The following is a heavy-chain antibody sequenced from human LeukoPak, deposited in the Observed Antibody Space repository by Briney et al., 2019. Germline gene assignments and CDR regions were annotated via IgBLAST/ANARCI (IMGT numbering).Heavy chain of an antibody. Sequence: ASVKVSCKASGYTFSSYGISWVRQAPGQGLKWMGWISVYNGNTKYAQKFQGRVTMTTDTFTSTAYMEVTSLRSDDTAVYYCARDQYDSVWDSHRPYFDYWGQGTLVTVSS. V-gene: IGHV1-18*01. D-gene: IGHD3-16*02. CDR3: ARDQYDSVWDSHRPYFDY. CDR2: ISVYNGNT. J-gene: IGHJ4*02. CDR1: GYTFSSYG.